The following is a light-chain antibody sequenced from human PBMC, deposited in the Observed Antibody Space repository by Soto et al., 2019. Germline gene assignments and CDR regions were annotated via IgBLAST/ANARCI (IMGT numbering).Light chain of an antibody. Sequence: ELLLPQSTATLSVSPGERATLSCRASESVGRHLAWYHQKPGQAPEPLIFDASTRATGVPARVSGSGSGTDFTLTISNRRPEDVAVGNCQCRKHSPSQLTFGQGTRLEIK. J-gene: IGKJ5*01. CDR3: QCRKHSPSQLT. V-gene: IGKV3-11*01. CDR2: DAS. CDR1: ESVGRH.